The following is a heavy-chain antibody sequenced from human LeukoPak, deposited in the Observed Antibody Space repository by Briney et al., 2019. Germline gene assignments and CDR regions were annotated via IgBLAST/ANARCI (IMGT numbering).Heavy chain of an antibody. CDR1: GGSISSYY. CDR3: ARDMGDSSGYSAGSDP. D-gene: IGHD3-22*01. J-gene: IGHJ5*02. CDR2: IYYSGSN. V-gene: IGHV4-59*01. Sequence: SDTLSLICTVSGGSISSYYWSWTRHPPGKGREWLGYIYYSGSNNYNTSLKSRVTISVHTSKNQFSLKLTSVTAADTAVYYCARDMGDSSGYSAGSDPWGQGTLVTVSS.